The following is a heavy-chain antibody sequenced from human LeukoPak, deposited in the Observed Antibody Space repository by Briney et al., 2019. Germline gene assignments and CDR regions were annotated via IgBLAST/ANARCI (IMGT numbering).Heavy chain of an antibody. J-gene: IGHJ4*02. Sequence: ASVKVSCKASGYTFTSYGISWVRQAPGQGLEWMGWISAYNGNTNYAQKLQGRVTMTTDTSTSTAYMELRSLRPDDTAVYYCARDMSSSGWYTSVSNIYYFDYWGQGTLVTVSS. CDR3: ARDMSSSGWYTSVSNIYYFDY. V-gene: IGHV1-18*04. D-gene: IGHD6-19*01. CDR1: GYTFTSYG. CDR2: ISAYNGNT.